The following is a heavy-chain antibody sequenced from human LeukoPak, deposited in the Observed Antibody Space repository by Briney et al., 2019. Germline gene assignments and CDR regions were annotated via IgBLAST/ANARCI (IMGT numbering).Heavy chain of an antibody. Sequence: SETLSLTCAVYGGSFSGYYWSWIRQPPGKGLEWIGEINHSGSTNYNPSLKSRVTISVDTSKNQFSLKLSSVTAADTAVYYCARRLRYFDWLLTLDYWGQEPWSPSPQ. D-gene: IGHD3-9*01. CDR1: GGSFSGYY. CDR2: INHSGST. J-gene: IGHJ4*01. V-gene: IGHV4-34*01. CDR3: ARRLRYFDWLLTLDY.